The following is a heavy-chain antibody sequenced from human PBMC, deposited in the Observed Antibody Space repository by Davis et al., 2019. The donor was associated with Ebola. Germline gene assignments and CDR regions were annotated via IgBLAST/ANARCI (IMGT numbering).Heavy chain of an antibody. D-gene: IGHD6-6*01. CDR1: GASISNNY. V-gene: IGHV4-59*12. J-gene: IGHJ2*01. CDR3: ARLSGLFSSSSGALYFDL. Sequence: SETLSLTCTVSGASISNNYWSWIRQPPGRGLEWIGYLSYNGDTNYNPSLNSRVTMSLDTSKNQFSLKVTSVTAADTAVYFCARLSGLFSSSSGALYFDLWGRGTLVSVSS. CDR2: LSYNGDT.